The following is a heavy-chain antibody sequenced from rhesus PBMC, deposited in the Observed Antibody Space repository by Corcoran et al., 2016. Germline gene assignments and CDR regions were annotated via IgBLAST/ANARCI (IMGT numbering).Heavy chain of an antibody. CDR1: GGSISGYYY. D-gene: IGHD1-1-1*01. J-gene: IGHJ4*01. Sequence: QVQLQQWGEGLVKPSETLSLTCAVYGGSISGYYYWSWIRQPPGKGLEWIGYIYGNSASTNYNPSLKNRVTISKDTSKTQFALKLSSVTAADAAVYYCAIDIAGFDYWGQGVLVTVSS. V-gene: IGHV4-73*01. CDR2: IYGNSAST. CDR3: AIDIAGFDY.